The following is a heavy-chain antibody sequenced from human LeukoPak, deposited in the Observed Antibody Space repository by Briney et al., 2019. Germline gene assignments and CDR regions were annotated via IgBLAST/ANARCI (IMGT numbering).Heavy chain of an antibody. Sequence: GGSLRLSCAASGFTFSSYSMNWVRQAPGKGLEWVSSISSSSYIYYADSVKGRFTISRDNAKNTLYLQMNSLRAEDTAVYYCARGGSYLSAFDIWGQGTMVTVSS. CDR1: GFTFSSYS. CDR3: ARGGSYLSAFDI. CDR2: ISSSSYI. V-gene: IGHV3-21*04. D-gene: IGHD1-26*01. J-gene: IGHJ3*02.